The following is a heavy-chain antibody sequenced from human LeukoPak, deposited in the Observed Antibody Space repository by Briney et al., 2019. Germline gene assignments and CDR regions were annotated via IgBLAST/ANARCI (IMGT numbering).Heavy chain of an antibody. V-gene: IGHV4-30-4*01. D-gene: IGHD3-16*01. J-gene: IGHJ4*02. CDR3: ASSHYDYVWGGYSGRRGDDY. Sequence: PSETLSLTCAVSGGSISSSNWWSWIRQPPGKGLEWIGYIYYSGSTYYNPSLKSRVTISVDTSKNQFSLKLSSVTAADTAVYYCASSHYDYVWGGYSGRRGDDYWGQGTPVTVSS. CDR2: IYYSGST. CDR1: GGSISSSNW.